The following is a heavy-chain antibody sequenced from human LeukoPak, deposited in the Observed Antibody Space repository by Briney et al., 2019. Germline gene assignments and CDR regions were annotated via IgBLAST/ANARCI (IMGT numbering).Heavy chain of an antibody. V-gene: IGHV3-23*01. J-gene: IGHJ4*02. Sequence: GGSLRLSCAASGFTFSNNAMSWVRQAPGKGLECVSAITGTTATGDPPYYADSVKGRFTISRDNSRNTLYLQLNDLRAEDTAIYYCAKAFGTNGYFQLPIDFWGQGTLVTVSS. CDR3: AKAFGTNGYFQLPIDF. D-gene: IGHD2-8*01. CDR2: ITGTTATGDPP. CDR1: GFTFSNNA.